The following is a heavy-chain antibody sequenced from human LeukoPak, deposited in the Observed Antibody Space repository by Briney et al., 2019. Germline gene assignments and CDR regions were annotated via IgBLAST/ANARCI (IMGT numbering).Heavy chain of an antibody. CDR1: GYTFTSYG. V-gene: IGHV1-18*01. Sequence: ASVKVSCKASGYTFTSYGISWVRQAPGQGLEWMGWISAYNGNTNYAQKLQGRVSMTTDTSTSTAYMELRSLRSDDTAVYYCARTANYYDTSGRRGYFDYWGQGTLVTVSS. CDR3: ARTANYYDTSGRRGYFDY. D-gene: IGHD3-22*01. CDR2: ISAYNGNT. J-gene: IGHJ4*02.